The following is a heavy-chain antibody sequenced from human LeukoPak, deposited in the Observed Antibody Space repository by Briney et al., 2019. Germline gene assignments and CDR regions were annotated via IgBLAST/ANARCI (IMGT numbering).Heavy chain of an antibody. Sequence: PSGTLSLTCTVSGGSISSYYWSWIRQPPGKGLEWIGRIYTSGSTNYNPSLKSRVTMSVDTSKNQFSLKLSSVTAADAAVYYCARGGYSYGPWDFDYWGQGTLVTVSS. CDR3: ARGGYSYGPWDFDY. V-gene: IGHV4-4*07. J-gene: IGHJ4*02. CDR1: GGSISSYY. CDR2: IYTSGST. D-gene: IGHD5-18*01.